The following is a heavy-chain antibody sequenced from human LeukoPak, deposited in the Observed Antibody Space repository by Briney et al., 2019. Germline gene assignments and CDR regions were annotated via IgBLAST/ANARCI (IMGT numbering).Heavy chain of an antibody. J-gene: IGHJ4*02. CDR1: GGSISSSSYY. V-gene: IGHV4-39*01. D-gene: IGHD3-10*01. Sequence: SETLSLTCTVSGGSISSSSYYWGWVRQPPGKGLEWIGCIYNSGSTYYNPSLKSRVTISVDTSKNQFSLKLSSVTAADTAVYFCARQQLLWFGDPTPDYFDYWGQRTLVTVSS. CDR2: IYNSGST. CDR3: ARQQLLWFGDPTPDYFDY.